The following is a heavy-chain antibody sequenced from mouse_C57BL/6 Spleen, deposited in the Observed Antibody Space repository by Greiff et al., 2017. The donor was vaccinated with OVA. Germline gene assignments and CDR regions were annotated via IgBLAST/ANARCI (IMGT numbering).Heavy chain of an antibody. Sequence: DVHLVESGGDLVKPGGSLKLSCAASGFTFSSYGMSWVRQTPDKRLEWVATISSGGSYTYYPDSVKGRFTISRDNAKNTLYLQMSSLKSEDTAMYYCARDSLWDYAMDYWGQGTSVTVSS. CDR2: ISSGGSYT. CDR1: GFTFSSYG. V-gene: IGHV5-6*01. D-gene: IGHD6-5*01. CDR3: ARDSLWDYAMDY. J-gene: IGHJ4*01.